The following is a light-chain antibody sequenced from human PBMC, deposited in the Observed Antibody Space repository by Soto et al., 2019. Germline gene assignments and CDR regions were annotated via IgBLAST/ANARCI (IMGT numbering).Light chain of an antibody. Sequence: DIQMTQSPSSLSASVGDRVTITCRASQSISSYLNWYQQKPGKAHKLLIYEASSLQSGVPSRFSGSGSGTDFTLTISSLQPEDFATYFCQQSYSTPWTFGQGTKVEIK. J-gene: IGKJ1*01. CDR1: QSISSY. V-gene: IGKV1-39*01. CDR3: QQSYSTPWT. CDR2: EAS.